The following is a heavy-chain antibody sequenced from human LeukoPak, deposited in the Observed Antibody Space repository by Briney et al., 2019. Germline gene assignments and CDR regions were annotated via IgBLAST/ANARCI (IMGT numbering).Heavy chain of an antibody. CDR2: INAGNGNT. V-gene: IGHV1-3*01. J-gene: IGHJ4*02. Sequence: ASVKVSCKGSGYTFTSYGISWVRQAPGQALEWMGWINAGNGNTKYSQKFQGRVTITRDTSASTAYMELSSLRSEDTAVYYCARDCGASCYHLGYWGQRTLVTVSS. CDR3: ARDCGASCYHLGY. D-gene: IGHD2-15*01. CDR1: GYTFTSYG.